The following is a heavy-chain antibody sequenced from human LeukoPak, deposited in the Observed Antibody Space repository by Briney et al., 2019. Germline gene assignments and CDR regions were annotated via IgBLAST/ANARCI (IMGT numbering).Heavy chain of an antibody. Sequence: GGSLRLSCAASGFTVSSNYMSWVRQAPGKGLEWVSVIYSGGSTYYADSVKGRFTISRDNSKNTPYLQMNSLRAEDTAVYYCARAGERDAFDIWGQGTMVTVSS. CDR1: GFTVSSNY. CDR3: ARAGERDAFDI. V-gene: IGHV3-53*01. CDR2: IYSGGST. J-gene: IGHJ3*02. D-gene: IGHD3-16*01.